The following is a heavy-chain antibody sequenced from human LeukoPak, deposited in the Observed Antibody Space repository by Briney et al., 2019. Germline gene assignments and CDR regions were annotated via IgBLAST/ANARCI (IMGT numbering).Heavy chain of an antibody. CDR2: IYYSGNF. D-gene: IGHD3-3*01. CDR3: VRHDDFWRGNPGNWIDP. J-gene: IGHJ5*02. Sequence: GSLRLSCAASGFTFSSYSMNWIRQSPGKGLEWVGCIYYSGNFYYNPSLKSRVTISVDTSKNQFSLKLSSVTAADTAMFYCVRHDDFWRGNPGNWIDPWGQGTLVTVSS. V-gene: IGHV4-59*08. CDR1: GFTFSSYS.